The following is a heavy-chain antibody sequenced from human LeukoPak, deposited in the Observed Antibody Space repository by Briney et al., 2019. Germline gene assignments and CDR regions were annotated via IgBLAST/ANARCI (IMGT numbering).Heavy chain of an antibody. J-gene: IGHJ4*02. CDR3: ARESPTSW. CDR2: INPHSGGT. V-gene: IGHV1-2*06. Sequence: VASVKVSCKASGYTFIDHYIHRVRQAPGPRPEWMGRINPHSGGTNYAQKFQGRVTMTRDTSISTAYMELSRLRSDDTAVYYCARESPTSWWGQGTLVTVSS. CDR1: GYTFIDHY.